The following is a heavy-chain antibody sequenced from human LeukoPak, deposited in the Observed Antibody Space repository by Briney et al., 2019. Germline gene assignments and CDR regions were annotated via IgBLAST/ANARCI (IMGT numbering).Heavy chain of an antibody. CDR3: ARSSGWFIDY. CDR2: ISSSGSTT. Sequence: GGSLRLSCAASEFTFSNYGINWVRQAPGKGLEWVSYISSSGSTTHYADSVKGRFTISRDNAKNSLYLRMNSLRAEDTAVYYCARSSGWFIDYWGQGTLVTVSS. V-gene: IGHV3-48*03. J-gene: IGHJ4*02. D-gene: IGHD6-19*01. CDR1: EFTFSNYG.